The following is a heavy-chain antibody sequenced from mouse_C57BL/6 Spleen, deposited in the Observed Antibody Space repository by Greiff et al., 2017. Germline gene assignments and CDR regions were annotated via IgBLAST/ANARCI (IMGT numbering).Heavy chain of an antibody. Sequence: VQLQQSGAELVRPGASVKLSCTASGFNIKDDYMHWVKQRPEQGLEWIGWIDPENGDTEYASKFQGKATITADTSSNTAYLQLSSLTSEDTAVYYCILIDYFDYWGQGTTLTVSS. CDR2: IDPENGDT. V-gene: IGHV14-4*01. J-gene: IGHJ2*01. CDR1: GFNIKDDY. CDR3: ILIDYFDY.